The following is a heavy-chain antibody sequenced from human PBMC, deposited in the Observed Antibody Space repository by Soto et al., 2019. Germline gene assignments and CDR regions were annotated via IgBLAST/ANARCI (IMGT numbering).Heavy chain of an antibody. CDR2: IIPIFGTA. D-gene: IGHD3-22*01. J-gene: IGHJ4*02. V-gene: IGHV1-69*12. Sequence: QVQLVQSGAEVKKPGSSVKVSCKASGGTFSSYAISWVRQAPGQGLEWMGGIIPIFGTADYAQKFQGRVRITADESTSTGTMELSSLRSEDTAVYYCASHYDSSGYYYRGLDYWGQGTLVTVSS. CDR3: ASHYDSSGYYYRGLDY. CDR1: GGTFSSYA.